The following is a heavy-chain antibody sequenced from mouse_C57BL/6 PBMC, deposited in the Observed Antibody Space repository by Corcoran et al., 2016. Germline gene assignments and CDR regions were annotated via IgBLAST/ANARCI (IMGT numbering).Heavy chain of an antibody. CDR3: ARSSYYYGSSPTHFDV. Sequence: EVQLQQSGPELVKPGASVKIPCKASGYTFTDYNMDWVKQSHGKSLEWIGDINPNNGGTIYNQKFKGKATLTVDKSSSTAYMELRSLTSEDTAVYYCARSSYYYGSSPTHFDVWGTGTTVTVSS. CDR1: GYTFTDYN. J-gene: IGHJ1*03. D-gene: IGHD1-1*01. CDR2: INPNNGGT. V-gene: IGHV1-18*01.